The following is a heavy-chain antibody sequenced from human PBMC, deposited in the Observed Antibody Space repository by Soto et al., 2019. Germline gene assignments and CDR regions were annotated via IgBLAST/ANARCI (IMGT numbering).Heavy chain of an antibody. V-gene: IGHV3-23*01. CDR2: ISDSGST. CDR3: ARDPGGHYCTSTSCLYFFDR. D-gene: IGHD2-2*01. Sequence: EVQLLESGGALVQPGGSLRLSCAASGFTFSNHAMNWVRQAPGKGLEWVSTISDSGSTYYADSVKGRFTISRDNSKNKLYLQMNSLRAEDTAVYYCARDPGGHYCTSTSCLYFFDRWGQGTLVIVSS. CDR1: GFTFSNHA. J-gene: IGHJ4*02.